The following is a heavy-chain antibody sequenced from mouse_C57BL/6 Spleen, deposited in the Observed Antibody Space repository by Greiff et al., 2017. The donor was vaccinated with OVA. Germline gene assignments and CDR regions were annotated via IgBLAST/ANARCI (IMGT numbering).Heavy chain of an antibody. Sequence: VQGVESGAELVRPGASVTLSCKASGYTFTDYEMHWVKQTPVHGLEWIGAIDPETGGTAYNQKFKGKAILTADKSSSTAYMELRSLTSEDSAVYYCTRCTTVVRYFDVWGTGTTVTVSS. V-gene: IGHV1-15*01. CDR2: IDPETGGT. J-gene: IGHJ1*03. D-gene: IGHD1-1*01. CDR1: GYTFTDYE. CDR3: TRCTTVVRYFDV.